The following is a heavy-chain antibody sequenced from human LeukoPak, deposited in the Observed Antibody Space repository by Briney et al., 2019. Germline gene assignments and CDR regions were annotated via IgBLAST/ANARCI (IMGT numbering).Heavy chain of an antibody. V-gene: IGHV3-30*03. CDR3: ARDLSGKYSIDY. D-gene: IGHD1-26*01. CDR2: ITYDGSIE. J-gene: IGHJ4*02. CDR1: GFTLTTYA. Sequence: GGSLRLSCAASGFTLTTYAMSWVRQAPGKGLEWVAVITYDGSIESYADSVKGRFTISRDSSKNTLSLQMNSLRTEDTAVYYCARDLSGKYSIDYWGQGTLVTVSS.